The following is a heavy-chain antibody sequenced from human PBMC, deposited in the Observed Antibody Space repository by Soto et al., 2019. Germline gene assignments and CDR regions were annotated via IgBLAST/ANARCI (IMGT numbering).Heavy chain of an antibody. J-gene: IGHJ5*02. CDR3: AKDRAAAGRYNCSDP. CDR2: ISGSGGST. D-gene: IGHD6-13*01. CDR1: GFTFSSYA. V-gene: IGHV3-23*01. Sequence: GGSLRLSCAASGFTFSSYAMSWVRQAPGKGLEWVSAISGSGGSTYYADSVKGRFTISRDSSKNTLYLQMNSLRAEDTAVYYCAKDRAAAGRYNCSDPSCQGTLGTVS.